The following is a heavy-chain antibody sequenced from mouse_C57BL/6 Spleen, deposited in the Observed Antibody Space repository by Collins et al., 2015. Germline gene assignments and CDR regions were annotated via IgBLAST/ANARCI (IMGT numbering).Heavy chain of an antibody. CDR1: GYTFTSYG. CDR3: ARSGWDYDVGFAY. J-gene: IGHJ3*01. D-gene: IGHD2-4*01. V-gene: IGHV1-81*01. CDR2: IYPRSGNT. Sequence: QVQLQQSGAELARPGASVKLSCKASGYTFTSYGISWVKQRTGQGLEWIGEIYPRSGNTYYNEKFKGKATLTADKSSSTAYMQLSSLTSEDSAVYFCARSGWDYDVGFAYWGQGTLVTVSA.